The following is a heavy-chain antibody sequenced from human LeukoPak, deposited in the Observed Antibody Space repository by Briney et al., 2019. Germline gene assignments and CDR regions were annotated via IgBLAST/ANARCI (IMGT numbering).Heavy chain of an antibody. V-gene: IGHV3-23*01. CDR2: IGDSGGST. J-gene: IGHJ4*02. CDR3: AKGSYGGYFDY. Sequence: GGSLRLSCAASGFTFSSYAMSWVRQAPGKGLEWVSAIGDSGGSTYYADSVKGRFTISRDNSENTLYLQMNSLRAEDTAVYYCAKGSYGGYFDYWGQGTLVTVSS. D-gene: IGHD3-16*01. CDR1: GFTFSSYA.